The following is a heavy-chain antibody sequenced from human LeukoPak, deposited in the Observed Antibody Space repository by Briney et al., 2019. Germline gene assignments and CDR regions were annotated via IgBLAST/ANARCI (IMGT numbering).Heavy chain of an antibody. V-gene: IGHV4-59*01. CDR1: GDSISTYY. CDR2: IYYSGST. D-gene: IGHD2-15*01. J-gene: IGHJ4*02. Sequence: SETLSLTCTVSGDSISTYYWSWIRQPPGKGLEWIGYIYYSGSTNYNPSLKSRVTISIDTSKNQFSLKLSSVTAADTAVYYCARGATRGGHHFDYWGQGTLVIVSS. CDR3: ARGATRGGHHFDY.